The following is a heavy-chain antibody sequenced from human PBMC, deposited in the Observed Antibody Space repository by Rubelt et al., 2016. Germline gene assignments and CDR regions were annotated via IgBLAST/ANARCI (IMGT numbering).Heavy chain of an antibody. D-gene: IGHD2-15*01. V-gene: IGHV3-30*14. Sequence: GPGKGLEWVGVISYDGSNKYYADSVKGRFTISRDNSKNTLYLQMNSLRAEDTAVYYCARVLRGGYCSGGSCYGAFDIWGQGTMVTVSS. CDR3: ARVLRGGYCSGGSCYGAFDI. CDR2: ISYDGSNK. J-gene: IGHJ3*02.